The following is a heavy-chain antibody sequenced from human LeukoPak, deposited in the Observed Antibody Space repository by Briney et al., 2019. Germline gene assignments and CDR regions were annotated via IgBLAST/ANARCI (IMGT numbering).Heavy chain of an antibody. D-gene: IGHD3-16*01. Sequence: SVKVSCKASGGTFSSYAISWVRQAPGQGLEWMGRIIPILGIANYAQKFQGRVTITADKSASTAYMELSSLRSEDTAVYYCARAFPEITSACGYCAFDIWGQGTMVTVSS. CDR2: IIPILGIA. J-gene: IGHJ3*02. CDR3: ARAFPEITSACGYCAFDI. V-gene: IGHV1-69*04. CDR1: GGTFSSYA.